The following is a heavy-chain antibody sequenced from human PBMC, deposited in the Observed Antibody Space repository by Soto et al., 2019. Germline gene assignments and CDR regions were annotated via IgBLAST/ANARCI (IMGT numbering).Heavy chain of an antibody. CDR1: GFTFSNNW. V-gene: IGHV3-74*01. J-gene: IGHJ4*02. CDR2: INSDGSRT. Sequence: GGSLRLSCAASGFTFSNNWMHWVRQAPGKGPVWVSRINSDGSRTYYADSVKGRLTISRDNPKNTLYLQMNSLRAEDTAVYYCAKGYYYDSSGYLDYWGQGTLVTVSS. D-gene: IGHD3-22*01. CDR3: AKGYYYDSSGYLDY.